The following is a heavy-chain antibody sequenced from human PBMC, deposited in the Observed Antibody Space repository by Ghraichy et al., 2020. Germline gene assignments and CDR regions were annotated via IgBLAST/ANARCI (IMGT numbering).Heavy chain of an antibody. CDR2: INHSGST. J-gene: IGHJ6*03. Sequence: SETLSLTCAVYGGSFSGYYWSWIRQPPGKGLEWIGEINHSGSTNYNPSLKSRVTISVDTSKIQFSLKVSSVTAADTAVYYCARGGGRYCSSTSCYTIYYYYYYMDVWGKGTTVTVSS. V-gene: IGHV4-34*01. CDR1: GGSFSGYY. D-gene: IGHD2-2*02. CDR3: ARGGGRYCSSTSCYTIYYYYYYMDV.